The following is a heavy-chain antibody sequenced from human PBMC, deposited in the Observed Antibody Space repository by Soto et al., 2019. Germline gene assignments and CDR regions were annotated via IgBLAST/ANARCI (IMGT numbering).Heavy chain of an antibody. J-gene: IGHJ4*02. CDR3: AKTSGISKNYFDS. CDR2: ISGSGGST. D-gene: IGHD3-3*01. Sequence: PGGSLRLSCAASGFACRCHSMRWVRQTPGKGLEWVSAISGSGGSTYYTESVKGRFVISRDDSKNTLNLQMNSLRAEDTAVYYCAKTSGISKNYFDSWGQGSLVTVSS. CDR1: GFACRCHS. V-gene: IGHV3-23*01.